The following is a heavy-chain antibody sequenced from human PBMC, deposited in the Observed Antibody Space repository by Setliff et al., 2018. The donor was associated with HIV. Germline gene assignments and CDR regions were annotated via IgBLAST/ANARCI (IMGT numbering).Heavy chain of an antibody. V-gene: IGHV3-23*01. Sequence: GGSLRLSCAASGFTFSTHWMTWVRQAPGKGLEWVSGIRRSGDSTDYAESVKGRFTISRDNAKNTLYLQMNSLRVEDTAVYYCARGYVMCSVNGCFPGYFDYWGQGALVTVSS. CDR2: IRRSGDST. CDR3: ARGYVMCSVNGCFPGYFDY. D-gene: IGHD2-15*01. J-gene: IGHJ4*02. CDR1: GFTFSTHW.